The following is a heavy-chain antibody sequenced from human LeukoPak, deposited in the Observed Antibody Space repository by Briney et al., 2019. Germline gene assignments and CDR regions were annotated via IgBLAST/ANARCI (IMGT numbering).Heavy chain of an antibody. CDR2: ISSSSSTI. Sequence: GGSLRLYCAASGFTFSSYSMNWVRQAPGKGLEWVSYISSSSSTIYYADSVKGRFTISRDNAKNSLYLQMNSLRAEDTAVYYCARGMYYYDSSGYLGYWGQGTLVTVSS. D-gene: IGHD3-22*01. CDR3: ARGMYYYDSSGYLGY. CDR1: GFTFSSYS. V-gene: IGHV3-48*01. J-gene: IGHJ4*02.